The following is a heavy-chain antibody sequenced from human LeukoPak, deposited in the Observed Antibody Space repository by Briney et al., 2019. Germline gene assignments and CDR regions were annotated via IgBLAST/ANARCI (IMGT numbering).Heavy chain of an antibody. J-gene: IGHJ4*02. Sequence: AGGSLRLSCAASGFTFSSYAMSWVRQAPGKGLEWVSAISGSGGSTYYADSVKGRFTISRDNSKNTLYLQMNSLRAEDTAVYYWAKADYYVSSGYFYPFDYWGQGTLVTVSS. CDR3: AKADYYVSSGYFYPFDY. D-gene: IGHD3-22*01. V-gene: IGHV3-23*01. CDR2: ISGSGGST. CDR1: GFTFSSYA.